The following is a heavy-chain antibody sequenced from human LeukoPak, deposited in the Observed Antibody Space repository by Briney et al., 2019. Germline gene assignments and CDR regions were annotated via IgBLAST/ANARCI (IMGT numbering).Heavy chain of an antibody. D-gene: IGHD3/OR15-3a*01. V-gene: IGHV1-8*01. CDR2: MNPNSGNT. CDR1: GYTFTSYD. J-gene: IGHJ6*03. CDR3: ARALSWTTESYYYMDV. Sequence: GASVRVSCKASGYTFTSYDINWVRRATGQGLEWMGWMNPNSGNTGYAQKFQGRVTMTKNTSITTAYMDLSSLRSEDTAVYYCARALSWTTESYYYMDVWGKGTTVTVSS.